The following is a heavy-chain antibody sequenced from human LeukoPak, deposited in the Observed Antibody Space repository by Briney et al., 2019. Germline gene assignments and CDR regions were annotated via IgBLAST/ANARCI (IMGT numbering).Heavy chain of an antibody. D-gene: IGHD6-6*01. Sequence: SETLSLTCTVSGGSISSGGYYWSWIRQHPGKGLEWIGYIYYGGSTYYNPSLKSRVTISVDTSKNQFSLKLSSVTAADTAVYYCVRDVFEYSSSFRQNWFDPWGQGTLVTVSS. CDR2: IYYGGST. CDR1: GGSISSGGYY. V-gene: IGHV4-31*03. CDR3: VRDVFEYSSSFRQNWFDP. J-gene: IGHJ5*02.